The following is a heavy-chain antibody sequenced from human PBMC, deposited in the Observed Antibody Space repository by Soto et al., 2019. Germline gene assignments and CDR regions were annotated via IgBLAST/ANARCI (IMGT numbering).Heavy chain of an antibody. CDR3: TTDVGMVVAATYMYV. Sequence: EVQLVESGGGLVKPGGSLRLSCAASGFTFSNAWMSWVRQAPGKGLEWVGRIKSKTDGGTTDYAVPVKGRFTISSDDSKNTLYLQMYSLKPEDTVVYYCTTDVGMVVAATYMYVWCKGTTVPVSS. CDR2: IKSKTDGGTT. CDR1: GFTFSNAW. J-gene: IGHJ6*03. V-gene: IGHV3-15*01. D-gene: IGHD2-15*01.